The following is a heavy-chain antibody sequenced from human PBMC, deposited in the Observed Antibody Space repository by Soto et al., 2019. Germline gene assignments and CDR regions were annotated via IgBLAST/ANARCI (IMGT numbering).Heavy chain of an antibody. Sequence: GESLKISCKGSGYSFTSYWIGWVRQMPGKGLEWMGIIYPGDSDTRYSPSFQGQVTISADKSISTAYLQWSSLKASDTAMYYCQTTVVATHPYYYYGMDVWGQGTTVPVS. CDR3: QTTVVATHPYYYYGMDV. V-gene: IGHV5-51*01. J-gene: IGHJ6*02. D-gene: IGHD2-15*01. CDR1: GYSFTSYW. CDR2: IYPGDSDT.